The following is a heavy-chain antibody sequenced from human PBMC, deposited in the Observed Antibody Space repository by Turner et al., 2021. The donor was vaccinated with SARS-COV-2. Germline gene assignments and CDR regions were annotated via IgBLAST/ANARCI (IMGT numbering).Heavy chain of an antibody. Sequence: EVQLVESRGGLVQPGGSLRLSCAASGFTFSNYSMNWVRQAPGKGLEWVSYISSSSSTIYYADSVKGRFTISRDNAKNSLYLQMNSLRAEDTAVYYCARERGYSYGPYYYGMDVWGQGTTVTVSS. CDR1: GFTFSNYS. J-gene: IGHJ6*02. CDR2: ISSSSSTI. V-gene: IGHV3-48*01. CDR3: ARERGYSYGPYYYGMDV. D-gene: IGHD5-18*01.